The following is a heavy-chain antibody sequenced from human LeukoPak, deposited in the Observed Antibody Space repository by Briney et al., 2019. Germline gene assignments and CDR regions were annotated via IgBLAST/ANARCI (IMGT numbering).Heavy chain of an antibody. Sequence: SQTLSLTCTVSGGSISSGGYYWSWIRQHPGKGLEWIGYIYYTGSTNYNPSLKSRVTISLDTSENQFSLKLTSVTAADTAIYYCARGRAAPNYYYGVDVWGQGTTVTVSS. D-gene: IGHD6-25*01. V-gene: IGHV4-31*03. CDR2: IYYTGST. CDR3: ARGRAAPNYYYGVDV. CDR1: GGSISSGGYY. J-gene: IGHJ6*02.